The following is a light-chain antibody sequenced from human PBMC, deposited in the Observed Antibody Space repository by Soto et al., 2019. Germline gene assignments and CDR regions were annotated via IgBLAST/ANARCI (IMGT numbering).Light chain of an antibody. CDR3: QQYASSPGT. V-gene: IGKV3-20*01. J-gene: IGKJ1*01. Sequence: EILLTQSPGTLSLSPGEGATLSCRASQSVISSYLAWYQQKPGQAPRILIYGSSSRATGIPDRFSGSGSVTDFSLTISRLEPEDFAVYYCQQYASSPGTFGQGTKVEIK. CDR2: GSS. CDR1: QSVISSY.